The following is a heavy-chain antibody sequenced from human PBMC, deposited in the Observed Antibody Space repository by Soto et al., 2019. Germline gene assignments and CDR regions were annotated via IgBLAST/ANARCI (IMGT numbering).Heavy chain of an antibody. CDR1: GFTFSSYN. Sequence: EVQLVESGGGLVKPGGSLRLSCAASGFTFSSYNMNWVRQAPGKGLEWVSCLSSGSSYIYYADSVKGRFTISRDNAKNSLYRQMSSLRAEDTAVYYCARDKMVRGVYYYGMDVWGQGTTVTVSS. V-gene: IGHV3-21*01. D-gene: IGHD3-10*01. CDR3: ARDKMVRGVYYYGMDV. CDR2: LSSGSSYI. J-gene: IGHJ6*02.